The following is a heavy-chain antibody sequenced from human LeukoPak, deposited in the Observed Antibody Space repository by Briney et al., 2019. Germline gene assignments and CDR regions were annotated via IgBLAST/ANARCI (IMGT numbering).Heavy chain of an antibody. CDR3: ARAAGTIFVTHSPMRWDLDY. CDR1: GYTFISHN. V-gene: IGHV1-46*01. D-gene: IGHD3-9*01. CDR2: INPSGGST. Sequence: GASVTVSCKASGYTFISHNMHWVRQAPRHGLEWMGLINPSGGSTTYAQKFQGRVTMTRDTSTSTVYMELSSLRSEDTAVYYCARAAGTIFVTHSPMRWDLDYWGQGTLVTVSS. J-gene: IGHJ4*02.